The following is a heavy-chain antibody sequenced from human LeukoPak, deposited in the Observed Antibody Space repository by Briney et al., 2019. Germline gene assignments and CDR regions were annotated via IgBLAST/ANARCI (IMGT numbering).Heavy chain of an antibody. CDR2: ISAYNGNT. CDR1: GYTFTSYG. J-gene: IGHJ6*02. V-gene: IGHV1-18*01. CDR3: ARKSSSWSLYYYYGMDV. Sequence: ASVKLSCKASGYTFTSYGISWVRRAPGQGLEWMGWISAYNGNTNYAQKLQGRVTMTTDTSTSTAYMELRSLRSDDTAVYYCARKSSSWSLYYYYGMDVWGQGTTVTVSS. D-gene: IGHD6-13*01.